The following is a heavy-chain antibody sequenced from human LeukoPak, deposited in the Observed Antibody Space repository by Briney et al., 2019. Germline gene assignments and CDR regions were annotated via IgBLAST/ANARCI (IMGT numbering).Heavy chain of an antibody. CDR1: GYTFTSFT. Sequence: GASVKVSCTASGYTFTSFTMHWVRQGPGQRLEWMGWINSSTGNTRYSQAFQGRVSFTTDTSTNLAYMELSYLRSEDMAVYFCAREGRWLQLSAFDIWGQGTMVTVSS. D-gene: IGHD5-24*01. CDR3: AREGRWLQLSAFDI. CDR2: INSSTGNT. V-gene: IGHV1-3*03. J-gene: IGHJ3*02.